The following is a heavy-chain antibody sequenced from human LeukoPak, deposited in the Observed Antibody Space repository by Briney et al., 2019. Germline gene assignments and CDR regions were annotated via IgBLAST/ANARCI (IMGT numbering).Heavy chain of an antibody. CDR3: ARGRILEWLLFEPIDY. V-gene: IGHV4-38-2*02. J-gene: IGHJ4*02. D-gene: IGHD3-3*01. Sequence: SETLSLTCTVSGYSISSGYCWGWIRQPPGKGLEWIGSIYHSGSTYYNPSLKSRVTISVDTSKNQFSLKLSSVTAADTAVYYCARGRILEWLLFEPIDYWGQGTLVTVSS. CDR1: GYSISSGYC. CDR2: IYHSGST.